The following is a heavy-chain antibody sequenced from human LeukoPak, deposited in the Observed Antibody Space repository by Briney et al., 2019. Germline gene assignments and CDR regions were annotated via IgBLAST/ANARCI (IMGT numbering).Heavy chain of an antibody. V-gene: IGHV4-34*01. D-gene: IGHD3-10*01. CDR2: INHSGST. CDR1: GGSFSGYY. J-gene: IGHJ6*03. CDR3: ARLAYYYGSGSYYRGMYYYYYMDV. Sequence: SETLSLTCAVYGGSFSGYYWSWICQPPGKGLEWIGEINHSGSTNYNPSLKSRVTISVDTSKNQCSLKLSSVTAADTAVYYCARLAYYYGSGSYYRGMYYYYYMDVWGKGTTVTISS.